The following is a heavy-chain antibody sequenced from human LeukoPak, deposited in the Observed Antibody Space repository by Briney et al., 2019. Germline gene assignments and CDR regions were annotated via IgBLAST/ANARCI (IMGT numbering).Heavy chain of an antibody. CDR1: GFTFDDYA. V-gene: IGHV3-9*01. D-gene: IGHD3-10*01. J-gene: IGHJ4*02. CDR2: ISWNSGSI. Sequence: GGPLRLSCAASGFTFDDYAMHWVRQAPGKGLEWVSGISWNSGSIGYADSVKGRFTISRDNAKNSLYLQMNSLRAEDTALYYCAKVNLGITMVRGVKYYFDYWGQGTLVTVSS. CDR3: AKVNLGITMVRGVKYYFDY.